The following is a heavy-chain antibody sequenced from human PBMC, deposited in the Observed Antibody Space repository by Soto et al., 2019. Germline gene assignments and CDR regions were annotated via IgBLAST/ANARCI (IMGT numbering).Heavy chain of an antibody. D-gene: IGHD2-2*01. J-gene: IGHJ5*02. CDR3: ARVPLLYCSSTSCYPNWFDP. CDR1: GGSIIRGGYY. V-gene: IGHV4-31*03. CDR2: IYYSGST. Sequence: LSLTCTVSGGSIIRGGYYWSWIRQHPGKGLEWIGYIYYSGSTYYNPSLKSRVTISVDTSKNQFSLKLSSVTAADTAVYYCARVPLLYCSSTSCYPNWFDPWGQGTLVTVSS.